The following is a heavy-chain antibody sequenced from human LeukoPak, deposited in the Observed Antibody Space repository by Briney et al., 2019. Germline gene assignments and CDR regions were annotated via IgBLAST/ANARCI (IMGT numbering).Heavy chain of an antibody. J-gene: IGHJ4*02. CDR3: ARGPLYYYDSSGVFDY. CDR2: INPNSGGT. D-gene: IGHD3-22*01. Sequence: EASVKVSCTASGYTFTGYYMHWVRQAPGQGLEWMGWINPNSGGTNYAQKFQGRVTMTRDTSIGTAYMELSRLRSDDTAVYYCARGPLYYYDSSGVFDYWGQGTLVTVSS. CDR1: GYTFTGYY. V-gene: IGHV1-2*02.